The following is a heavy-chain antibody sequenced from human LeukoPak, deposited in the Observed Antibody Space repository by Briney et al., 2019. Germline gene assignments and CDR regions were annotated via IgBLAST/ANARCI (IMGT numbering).Heavy chain of an antibody. CDR1: GGSISSYY. Sequence: SETLSLTCTVSGGSISSYYWSWIRQPPGKGLEWIGYIYYSGSTNYNPSLKSRVTISVDTSKNQFSLKLSSVTAADTAVYYCAREGVGSYPFDYWGQGTLVTVSS. D-gene: IGHD1-26*01. J-gene: IGHJ4*02. V-gene: IGHV4-59*01. CDR3: AREGVGSYPFDY. CDR2: IYYSGST.